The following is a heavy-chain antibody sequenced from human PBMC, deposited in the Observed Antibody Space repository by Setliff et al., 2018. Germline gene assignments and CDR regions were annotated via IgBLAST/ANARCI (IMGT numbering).Heavy chain of an antibody. D-gene: IGHD3-9*01. CDR3: SRSSAPSLVLAADFDY. Sequence: ASVKVSCKTSGFNFLTFGFSWVRHVPGQGPEWMGCISGYTGDTKYAEKFQGRFTVTMDTSTRTVYMELTRLTSDDSAIYYCSRSSAPSLVLAADFDYWGQGTPVTVSS. V-gene: IGHV1-18*01. J-gene: IGHJ4*02. CDR1: GFNFLTFG. CDR2: ISGYTGDT.